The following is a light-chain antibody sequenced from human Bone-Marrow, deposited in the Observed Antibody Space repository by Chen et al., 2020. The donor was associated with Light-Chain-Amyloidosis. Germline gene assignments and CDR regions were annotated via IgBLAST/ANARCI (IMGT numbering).Light chain of an antibody. CDR3: MQGISWRS. CDR2: KVS. V-gene: IGKV2-30*02. J-gene: IGKJ2*03. CDR1: QSLLHTDGYTY. Sequence: DVVMTQSPLSLSVTLGQPASIFCRSSQSLLHTDGYTYLNWFQQRPGQSPRRLIYKVSIRDSGVPDRVSGSGSGTDVTLKISRVEAEDVGIYYCMQGISWRSFGQGTKLEI.